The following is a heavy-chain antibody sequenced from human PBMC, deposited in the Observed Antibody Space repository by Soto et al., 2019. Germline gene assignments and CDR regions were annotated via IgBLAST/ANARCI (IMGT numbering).Heavy chain of an antibody. Sequence: PGGSLRLSCAASGLTFSSYAMSWVRQAPGKGLEWVSAISGSGGSTYYADSVKGRFTISRDNSKNTLYLQMNSLRAEDTAVYYCAKDHYSSGWQPYFDYWGQGTLVTVSS. CDR3: AKDHYSSGWQPYFDY. CDR2: ISGSGGST. V-gene: IGHV3-23*01. D-gene: IGHD6-19*01. CDR1: GLTFSSYA. J-gene: IGHJ4*02.